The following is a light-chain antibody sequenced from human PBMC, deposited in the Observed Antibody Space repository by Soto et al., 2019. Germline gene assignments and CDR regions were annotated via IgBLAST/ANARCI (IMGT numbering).Light chain of an antibody. Sequence: EIMMTQSPANVSVFPGERATLSCRASQSIGSDLAWYQQKPGQVPRLLIFGASTRATGIPARFSGSGSGTEFTLTISSLQSDDFAVYYCQQYNHWRTFGQGTKVEIK. CDR2: GAS. CDR1: QSIGSD. CDR3: QQYNHWRT. J-gene: IGKJ1*01. V-gene: IGKV3-15*01.